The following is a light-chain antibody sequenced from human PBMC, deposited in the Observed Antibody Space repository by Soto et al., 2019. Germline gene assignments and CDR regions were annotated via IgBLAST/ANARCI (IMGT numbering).Light chain of an antibody. CDR3: QXYNSYSWT. CDR2: GAS. V-gene: IGKV1-5*01. J-gene: IGKJ1*01. CDR1: QSITTW. Sequence: DIQMTQSHSTLSAYVGDSVTITCRASQSITTWLAWYQQRTGKAPRLLIYGASSRQSGVPERFSGSGSGTELNLTISRLQPDDFAAYYCQXYNSYSWTFGQGTKVDIK.